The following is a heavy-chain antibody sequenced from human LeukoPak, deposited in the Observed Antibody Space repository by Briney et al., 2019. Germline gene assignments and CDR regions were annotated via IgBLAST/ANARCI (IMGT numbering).Heavy chain of an antibody. CDR1: GFTFSDYY. CDR2: ISYDGSKE. D-gene: IGHD3-9*01. CDR3: AKVEDDISYYYYGMDV. Sequence: GGSLRLSCAASGFTFSDYYMSWIRQAPGKGLEWVAVISYDGSKEYYADSVKGRITISRDTSKNTLYLQMNSLRAEDTAVYYCAKVEDDISYYYYGMDVWGQGTTVTVSS. V-gene: IGHV3-30*18. J-gene: IGHJ6*02.